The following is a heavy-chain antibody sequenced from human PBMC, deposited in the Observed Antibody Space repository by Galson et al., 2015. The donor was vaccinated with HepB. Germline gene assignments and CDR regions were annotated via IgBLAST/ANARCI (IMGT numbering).Heavy chain of an antibody. D-gene: IGHD1-26*01. Sequence: SLRLSCAASGFTFSSYWMSWVRQAPGKGLEWVANIKQDGNEKYYVDSVKGRFTISRDNAKKSLYLQMNSLRGEDTAVYYCARRSGSYFEVILGRLDYWGQGTLVTVSS. J-gene: IGHJ4*02. V-gene: IGHV3-7*01. CDR2: IKQDGNEK. CDR1: GFTFSSYW. CDR3: ARRSGSYFEVILGRLDY.